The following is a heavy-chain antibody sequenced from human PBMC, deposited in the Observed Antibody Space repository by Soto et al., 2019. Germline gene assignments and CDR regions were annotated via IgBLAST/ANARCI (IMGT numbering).Heavy chain of an antibody. Sequence: EVQLVESGGGLVQPGGSLKLSCAASGFTFSGSTMHWVRQASGKGLEWVGRVRNKANSYATAYAASVKGRFTMSRDDSKNPAYRQMNSRQTADTDVYYCAYTPSGWRFDFASCGQGTLVPVSS. CDR2: VRNKANSYAT. V-gene: IGHV3-73*02. J-gene: IGHJ4*02. CDR1: GFTFSGST. CDR3: AYTPSGWRFDFAS. D-gene: IGHD6-19*01.